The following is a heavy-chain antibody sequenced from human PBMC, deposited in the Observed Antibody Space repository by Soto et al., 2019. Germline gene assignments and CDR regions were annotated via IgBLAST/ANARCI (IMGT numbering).Heavy chain of an antibody. CDR2: FDPEDGET. CDR1: GYTLTELS. V-gene: IGHV1-24*01. J-gene: IGHJ5*02. Sequence: VQLVQSGAEVKKPGASVKVSCKVSGYTLTELSMHWVRQAPGKGLEWMGGFDPEDGETIYAQKFQGRVTMTEDTSTDTAYMELSSLRSEDTAVYYCATVLGYCSSTSCYINWFDPWGQGTLVTVSS. CDR3: ATVLGYCSSTSCYINWFDP. D-gene: IGHD2-2*02.